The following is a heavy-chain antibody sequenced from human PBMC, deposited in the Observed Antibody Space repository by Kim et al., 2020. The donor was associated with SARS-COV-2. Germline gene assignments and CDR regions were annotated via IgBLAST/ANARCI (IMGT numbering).Heavy chain of an antibody. CDR2: IWYDGSNK. CDR3: AKGGGGYCSGGSCYSHDYFSGMDV. Sequence: GGSLRLSCAVSGFTFSSYGMHWVRQAPGKGLEWVAVIWYDGSNKYYADSVKGRITISRDNSKNTLYLQMNSLRAEDTAVYYCAKGGGGYCSGGSCYSHDYFSGMDVWGQGTPVTVSS. D-gene: IGHD2-15*01. V-gene: IGHV3-33*06. J-gene: IGHJ6*02. CDR1: GFTFSSYG.